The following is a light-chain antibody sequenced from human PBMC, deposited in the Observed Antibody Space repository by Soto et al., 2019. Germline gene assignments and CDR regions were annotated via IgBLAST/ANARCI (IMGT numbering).Light chain of an antibody. V-gene: IGKV3-15*01. CDR2: GAS. J-gene: IGKJ2*01. CDR3: QQYNNWPPVT. Sequence: EIEMTQSPATLSVSPGERATLSCRASQSVSNNLAWYQQKPGQTPRLLIYGASTRATGIPVRFSGSGSGTEFTLTISSLKSEDFAVYYCQQYNNWPPVTFGQGTKLEIK. CDR1: QSVSNN.